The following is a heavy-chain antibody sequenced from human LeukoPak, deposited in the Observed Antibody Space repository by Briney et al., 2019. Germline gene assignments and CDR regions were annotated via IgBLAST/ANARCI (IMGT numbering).Heavy chain of an antibody. J-gene: IGHJ4*02. CDR3: AKGSRGGGYSYGYGGDY. CDR2: ISGSGGST. D-gene: IGHD5-18*01. CDR1: GFTFSSYG. Sequence: GGTLRLSCAASGFTFSSYGMSWVRQAPGKGLEWVSAISGSGGSTYYADSVKGRFTISRDNSKNTLYLQMNSLRAEDTAVYYCAKGSRGGGYSYGYGGDYWGQGTLVTVSS. V-gene: IGHV3-23*01.